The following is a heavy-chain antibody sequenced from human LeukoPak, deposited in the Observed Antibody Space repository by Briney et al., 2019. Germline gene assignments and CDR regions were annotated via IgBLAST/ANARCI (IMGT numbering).Heavy chain of an antibody. V-gene: IGHV4-4*09. J-gene: IGHJ6*03. CDR1: GGSISSYY. CDR3: ARRNHYFYYMDV. Sequence: SETLSLTCTVSGGSISSYYWSWIRQSPVKGLEWLGYIFPSGSAFYNPSLESRVTISLDTSENQFSLRLSSVTAADTAVYYCARRNHYFYYMDVWGKRTTVTVSS. D-gene: IGHD1-14*01. CDR2: IFPSGSA.